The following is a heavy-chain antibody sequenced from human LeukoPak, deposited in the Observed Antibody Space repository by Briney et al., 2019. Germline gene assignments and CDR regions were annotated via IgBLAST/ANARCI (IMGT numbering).Heavy chain of an antibody. CDR3: ASTMITFGGVMAFYFDF. CDR1: GGSISSYY. CDR2: VYYSGST. J-gene: IGHJ4*02. V-gene: IGHV4-59*08. D-gene: IGHD3-16*01. Sequence: SETLSLTCTVSGGSISSYYWSWIRQPPGKGLEWIGYVYYSGSTNYNPSLMSRVTISVDTSKNQFSLKLSSVTAADTAVYYCASTMITFGGVMAFYFDFWGQGTLVTASS.